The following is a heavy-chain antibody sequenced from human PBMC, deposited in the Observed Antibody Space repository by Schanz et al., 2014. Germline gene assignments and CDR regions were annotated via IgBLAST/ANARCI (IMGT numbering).Heavy chain of an antibody. D-gene: IGHD1-26*01. CDR1: GFTFSSYT. V-gene: IGHV3-30*04. CDR3: AKEVGATLFHWFDP. J-gene: IGHJ5*02. Sequence: QVQLVESGGGVVQPGRSLRLSCAASGFTFSSYTMHWVRQAPGTGLEWVAVISYDGTNKYYADSVKGRFTISRDNSKNTLYLQLNSLRAEDTAVYYCAKEVGATLFHWFDPWGQGTLVTVSS. CDR2: ISYDGTNK.